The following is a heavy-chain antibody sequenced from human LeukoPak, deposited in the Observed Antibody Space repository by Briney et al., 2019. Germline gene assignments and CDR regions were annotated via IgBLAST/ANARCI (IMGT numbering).Heavy chain of an antibody. CDR2: ISGSGGST. V-gene: IGHV3-23*01. J-gene: IGHJ4*02. CDR1: GFTFSSYA. CDR3: ATRDCSISTCYPN. Sequence: QAGGSLRLSCAASGFTFSSYAMSWVRQAPGKGLEWVSAISGSGGSTYYADSVKGRFTISRDNSRNTLYLQMNSLRAEDTAVYYCATRDCSISTCYPNWGQGTLVTVSS. D-gene: IGHD2-2*01.